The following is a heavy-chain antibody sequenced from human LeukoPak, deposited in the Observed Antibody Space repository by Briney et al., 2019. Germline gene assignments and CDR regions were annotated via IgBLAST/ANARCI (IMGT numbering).Heavy chain of an antibody. CDR3: ARVPEYYDFWSGYLN. CDR1: GYTFTGYY. CDR2: INPNSGGT. Sequence: GASVKVSCKASGYTFTGYYMHWVRQAPGQGLEWMGWINPNSGGTNYAQKFQGRVTMTRDTSISTAYMELSRLRSDDTAVYYCARVPEYYDFWSGYLNWGQGTLVTVSS. D-gene: IGHD3-3*01. V-gene: IGHV1-2*02. J-gene: IGHJ4*02.